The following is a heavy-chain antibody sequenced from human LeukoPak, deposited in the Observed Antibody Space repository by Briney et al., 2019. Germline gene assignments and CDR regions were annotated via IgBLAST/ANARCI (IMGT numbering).Heavy chain of an antibody. J-gene: IGHJ4*02. Sequence: SETLSLTCTVSGDSISRDAFYWSWVRQHPGKGLEWIGYIYYSGSTSYNPSLKSRPTISVDTSKNQFSLKLRSVTAADTAGYYCARGVSVYYDSSGYYYFDYWGQGTLVTVSS. CDR3: ARGVSVYYDSSGYYYFDY. CDR2: IYYSGST. CDR1: GDSISRDAFY. V-gene: IGHV4-31*03. D-gene: IGHD3-22*01.